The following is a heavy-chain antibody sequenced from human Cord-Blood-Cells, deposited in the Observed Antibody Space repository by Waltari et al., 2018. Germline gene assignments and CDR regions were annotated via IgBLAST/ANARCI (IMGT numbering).Heavy chain of an antibody. CDR2: IYYSGST. D-gene: IGHD2-2*01. J-gene: IGHJ3*02. V-gene: IGHV4-39*01. CDR1: GGSISSSSYY. CDR3: ARGACSSTSCYPSDAFDI. Sequence: LTCTVSGGSISSSSYYWGWIRQPTGKGLEWIGSIYYSGSTYYNPSLKSRVTISVDTSKNQFSLKLSSVTAADTAVYYCARGACSSTSCYPSDAFDIWGPGTMVTVSS.